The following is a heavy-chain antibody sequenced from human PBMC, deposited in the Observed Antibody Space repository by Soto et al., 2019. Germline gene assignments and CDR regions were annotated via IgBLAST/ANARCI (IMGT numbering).Heavy chain of an antibody. CDR2: ISYGGSNK. CDR1: GFTFSSYG. D-gene: IGHD2-21*01. J-gene: IGHJ6*03. V-gene: IGHV3-30*04. CDR3: ARSDSDCYYTYYYIDV. Sequence: GGSLRLSCAASGFTFSSYGMHWVRQAPGKGLEWVAVISYGGSNKYYADSVKGRFTISRDNAKNTLYLQMNSLRAEDTAVYYCARSDSDCYYTYYYIDVWGKGTMVTVSS.